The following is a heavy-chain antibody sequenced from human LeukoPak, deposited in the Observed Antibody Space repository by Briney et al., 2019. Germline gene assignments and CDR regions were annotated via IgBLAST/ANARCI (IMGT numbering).Heavy chain of an antibody. CDR3: ARDVPPADCSSTSCYGTDYYYYYGMDV. J-gene: IGHJ6*02. D-gene: IGHD2-2*01. V-gene: IGHV3-30*04. Sequence: TGGSLRLSCAASGFTFSSFAMQWVRRAPGKGLEWVAVISYVGSNKYYGDSVKGRFTISRDNSKNTLYLQMNSLRAEDTAVYYCARDVPPADCSSTSCYGTDYYYYYGMDVWGQGTTVTVSS. CDR2: ISYVGSNK. CDR1: GFTFSSFA.